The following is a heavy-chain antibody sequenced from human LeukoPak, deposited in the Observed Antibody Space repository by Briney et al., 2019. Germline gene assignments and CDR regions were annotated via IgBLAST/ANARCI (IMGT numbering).Heavy chain of an antibody. J-gene: IGHJ4*02. CDR1: GYTFIDYF. Sequence: ASVKISCKASGYTFIDYFIHWIQQAPGKGLEWMGRLDPEDGETKYSEKFQGRLSITADTSIDTTYMELTSLRPDDTAIYYCAVTPSLGCEWGQGTRLIVSA. CDR3: AVTPSLGCE. V-gene: IGHV1-69-2*01. D-gene: IGHD2-15*01. CDR2: LDPEDGET.